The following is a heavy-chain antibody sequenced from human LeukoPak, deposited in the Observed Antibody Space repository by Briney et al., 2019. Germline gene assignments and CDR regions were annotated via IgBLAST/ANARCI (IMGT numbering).Heavy chain of an antibody. CDR3: VKDLCIATRGRTNRDF. J-gene: IGHJ4*02. CDR2: ISSNGDST. V-gene: IGHV3-64D*09. CDR1: GFTFSSLA. D-gene: IGHD6-13*01. Sequence: RGSLRLSCSAAGFTFSSLAMHWDRQAPGKGLEYVSAISSNGDSTYYADSVKSRFTISRDNDKDKLYLQMSSLRVEDAAVYYCVKDLCIATRGRTNRDFWGQGNLVTVPS.